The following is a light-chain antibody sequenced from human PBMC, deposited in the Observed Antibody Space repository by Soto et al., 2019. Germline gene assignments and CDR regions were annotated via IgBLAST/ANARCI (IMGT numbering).Light chain of an antibody. J-gene: IGLJ1*01. Sequence: QSALTQPPSASGSPGQSVTISCTGTSSDVGAYNYVSWYQQHPGKAPKLMIYEVSKRPSGVPDRFSGSKSGNTASLTVSGLQGEDEADYYCSSYAGSNNFFYVLGTGTKVTVL. CDR3: SSYAGSNNFFYV. V-gene: IGLV2-8*01. CDR1: SSDVGAYNY. CDR2: EVS.